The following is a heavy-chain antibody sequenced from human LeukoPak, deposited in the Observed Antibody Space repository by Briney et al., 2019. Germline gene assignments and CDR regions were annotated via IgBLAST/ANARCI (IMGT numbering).Heavy chain of an antibody. Sequence: GGSLRLSCTASGFTFSTYAMTWVRQAPGKGLERVSVISHGGDSAWYADSVKGRFTISRDNSKSTLFLQMNSLRADDTAIYYCAKGRSGWYEGLDYWGQGILATVSS. V-gene: IGHV3-23*01. D-gene: IGHD6-19*01. J-gene: IGHJ4*02. CDR3: AKGRSGWYEGLDY. CDR2: ISHGGDSA. CDR1: GFTFSTYA.